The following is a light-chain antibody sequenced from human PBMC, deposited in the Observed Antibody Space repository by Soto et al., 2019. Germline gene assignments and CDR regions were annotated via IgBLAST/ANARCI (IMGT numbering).Light chain of an antibody. Sequence: QSVLTQPAAVSASPGQSITISCTGTSSDVGGYNYVSWYQHHPGTAPKLLIYDVSNRPSGISNPFSGSKSDNTASLTISGLQTEDESYYYWSSYTNCTISLIVFRPGTMV. CDR1: SSDVGGYNY. V-gene: IGLV2-14*03. CDR2: DVS. CDR3: SSYTNCTISLIV. J-gene: IGLJ1*01.